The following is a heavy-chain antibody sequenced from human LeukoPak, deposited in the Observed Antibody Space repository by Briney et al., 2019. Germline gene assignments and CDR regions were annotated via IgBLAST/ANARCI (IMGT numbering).Heavy chain of an antibody. J-gene: IGHJ4*02. Sequence: SGGSLRLSCAASGFTFSSYEMNWVRQAPGKGLEWVSYISSSGSTIYYADSVKGRFTISRDNAKNSLYLQMNSLRAEDTAVYYCASRLWFGEKPFDYWGQGTLVTVSS. CDR1: GFTFSSYE. V-gene: IGHV3-48*03. D-gene: IGHD3-10*01. CDR3: ASRLWFGEKPFDY. CDR2: ISSSGSTI.